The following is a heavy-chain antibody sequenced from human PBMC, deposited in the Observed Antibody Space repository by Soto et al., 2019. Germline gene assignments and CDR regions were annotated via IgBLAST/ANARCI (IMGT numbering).Heavy chain of an antibody. D-gene: IGHD3-22*01. CDR1: GGSISSGGYY. V-gene: IGHV4-31*03. CDR3: ARSLDYHDYTGYSTVGVYFDY. J-gene: IGHJ4*02. CDR2: IYYSGST. Sequence: PSETLSLTCTVSGGSISSGGYYWSWIRQHPGKGLEWIGYIYYSGSTYYNPSLKSRVTISVDTSKNQFSLKLSSVTAADTAVYYCARSLDYHDYTGYSTVGVYFDYWGLGTLVTVSS.